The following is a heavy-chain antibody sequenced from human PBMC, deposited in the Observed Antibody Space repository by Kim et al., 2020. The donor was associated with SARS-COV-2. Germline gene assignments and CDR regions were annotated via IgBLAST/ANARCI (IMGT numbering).Heavy chain of an antibody. D-gene: IGHD5-18*01. V-gene: IGHV3-48*02. CDR1: GFTFSSYS. J-gene: IGHJ4*02. CDR3: ARENSGIGGRIQLWPYFDY. CDR2: ISSSSSTI. Sequence: GGSLRLSCAASGFTFSSYSMNWVRQAPGKGLEWVSYISSSSSTIYYADSVKGRFTISRDNAKNSLYLQMNSLRDEDTAVYYCARENSGIGGRIQLWPYFDYWGQGTLVTVSS.